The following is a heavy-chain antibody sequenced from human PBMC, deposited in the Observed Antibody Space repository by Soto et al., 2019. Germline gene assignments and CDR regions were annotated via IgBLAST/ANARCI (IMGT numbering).Heavy chain of an antibody. V-gene: IGHV4-31*03. Sequence: QVQLQESGPGLVKPSQTLSLTCTVSGGSISSGGYYSSWIRQHPGKGLEWIGYIYYSGSTYYNPSLKSRVTISVDTSKNQFSLKLSSVTAADTAVYYCARSPRLGGSSWYGYWFDPWGQGTLVTVSS. CDR2: IYYSGST. D-gene: IGHD6-13*01. J-gene: IGHJ5*02. CDR1: GGSISSGGYY. CDR3: ARSPRLGGSSWYGYWFDP.